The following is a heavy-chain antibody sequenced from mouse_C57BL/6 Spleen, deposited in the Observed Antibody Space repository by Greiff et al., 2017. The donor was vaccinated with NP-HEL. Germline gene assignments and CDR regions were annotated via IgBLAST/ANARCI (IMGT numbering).Heavy chain of an antibody. Sequence: VQLQQSGPELVKPGASVKISCKASGYAFSSSWMNWVKQRPGKGLEWIGRIYPGDGDTKYNGKFKGKATLTADTSSSTAYMQLSSLTSEDSAVYFCARYSYGSSYLDYWGQGTTLTVSS. D-gene: IGHD1-1*01. CDR3: ARYSYGSSYLDY. CDR1: GYAFSSSW. J-gene: IGHJ2*01. CDR2: IYPGDGDT. V-gene: IGHV1-82*01.